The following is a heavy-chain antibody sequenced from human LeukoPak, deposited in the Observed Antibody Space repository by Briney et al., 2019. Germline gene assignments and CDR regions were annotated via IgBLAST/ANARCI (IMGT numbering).Heavy chain of an antibody. Sequence: GGSLRLSCAASGFTFSSYWMNWARQAPGKGLEWVSAISGSGGSTYYADSVKGRFTISRDNSKNTLYLQMNSLRAEDTAVYYCAKVGPLGYYYYYGMDVWGQGTTVTVSS. CDR3: AKVGPLGYYYYYGMDV. J-gene: IGHJ6*02. CDR2: ISGSGGST. D-gene: IGHD3-16*01. CDR1: GFTFSSYW. V-gene: IGHV3-23*01.